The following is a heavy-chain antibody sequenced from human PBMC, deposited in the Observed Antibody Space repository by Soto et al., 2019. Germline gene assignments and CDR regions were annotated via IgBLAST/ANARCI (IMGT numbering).Heavy chain of an antibody. J-gene: IGHJ4*02. Sequence: PSETLSLTCAFSGGSINSSYYWGWIRQPPGKGLEWIGSIYYSGSTYYNPSLKSRVTISVDTSKNQFSLKLSSVTAADTAVYYCARQSLGPYFDYWGQGTLVTVSS. D-gene: IGHD3-16*01. CDR2: IYYSGST. CDR3: ARQSLGPYFDY. V-gene: IGHV4-39*01. CDR1: GGSINSSYY.